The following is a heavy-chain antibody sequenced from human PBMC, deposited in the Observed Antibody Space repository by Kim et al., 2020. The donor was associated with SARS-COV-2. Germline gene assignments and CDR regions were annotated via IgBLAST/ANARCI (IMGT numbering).Heavy chain of an antibody. J-gene: IGHJ3*02. Sequence: YNDYAVSVTSRITINPDTSKNQFSLQLNSVTPEDTAVYYCAGGIRPFDIWGQGTMVTVSS. D-gene: IGHD3-16*01. V-gene: IGHV6-1*01. CDR2: YN. CDR3: AGGIRPFDI.